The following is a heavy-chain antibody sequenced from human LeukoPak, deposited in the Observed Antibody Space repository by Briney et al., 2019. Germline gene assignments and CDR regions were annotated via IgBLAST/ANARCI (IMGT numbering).Heavy chain of an antibody. CDR1: GFTFSSYS. J-gene: IGHJ5*02. V-gene: IGHV3-21*01. Sequence: GGSLRLSCAASGFTFSSYSMNWVRQAPGKGLEWVSSISSSSGYIYYADSVKGRFTISRDNAKNSLYLQMNSLRAEDTAVYYCARDLRGSSWSNWFDPWGQGTLVTVSS. D-gene: IGHD6-13*01. CDR3: ARDLRGSSWSNWFDP. CDR2: ISSSSGYI.